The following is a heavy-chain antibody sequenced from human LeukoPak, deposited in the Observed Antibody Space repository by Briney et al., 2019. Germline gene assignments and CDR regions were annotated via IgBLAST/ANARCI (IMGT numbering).Heavy chain of an antibody. CDR1: GGTFSSYA. CDR2: IIPIFGTA. CDR3: ARQKGIAAAGTPFDH. J-gene: IGHJ5*02. Sequence: ASVKVSCKASGGTFSSYAISWVRQAPGQGLEWMGGIIPIFGTANYAQKFQGRVTITTDESTSTAYMELSSLRSEDTAVYYCARQKGIAAAGTPFDHWGQGTLVTVSS. V-gene: IGHV1-69*05. D-gene: IGHD6-13*01.